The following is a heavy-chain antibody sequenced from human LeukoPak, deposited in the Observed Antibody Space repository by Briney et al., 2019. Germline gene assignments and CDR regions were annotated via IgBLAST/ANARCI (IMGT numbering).Heavy chain of an antibody. Sequence: ASVKVSCKASGYTFTSYYMHWVRQAPGQGLEWMGIINPSGGSTSYAQKSQGRVTMTRDTSTSTVYMELSSLRSEDTAVYYCARVSADTAMTNPLDYWGQGTLVTVSS. V-gene: IGHV1-46*01. D-gene: IGHD5-18*01. CDR3: ARVSADTAMTNPLDY. CDR2: INPSGGST. J-gene: IGHJ4*02. CDR1: GYTFTSYY.